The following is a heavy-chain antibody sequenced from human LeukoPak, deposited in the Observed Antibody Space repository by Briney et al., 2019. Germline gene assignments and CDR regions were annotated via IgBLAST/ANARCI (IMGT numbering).Heavy chain of an antibody. Sequence: PGGSLRLSCAASAASGFTFSRYWMSWVRQAPGKGLEWVANIKQDGSEKYYVDSVKGRFTISRDNAKNSLYLQMNSLRAEDTAVYYCARDVGYSYGNNWGQGTLVTVSS. J-gene: IGHJ4*02. D-gene: IGHD5-18*01. CDR2: IKQDGSEK. CDR3: ARDVGYSYGNN. CDR1: GFTFSRYW. V-gene: IGHV3-7*01.